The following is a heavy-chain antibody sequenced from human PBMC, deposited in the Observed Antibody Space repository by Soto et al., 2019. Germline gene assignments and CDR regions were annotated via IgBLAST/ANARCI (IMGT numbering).Heavy chain of an antibody. D-gene: IGHD1-26*01. J-gene: IGHJ5*02. CDR1: GYTFTSYG. CDR3: ARAGGSSYWFDA. CDR2: LSAYNGNT. V-gene: IGHV1-18*01. Sequence: QVQLVQSGAEVKKPGASVKVSCKASGYTFTSYGISWVRPAPGQGLERMGWLSAYNGNTNYAQKLQGRVTMTTDTATSTLGTELTTLRSDGTAVYCWARAGGSSYWFDAWGQGTLVTVSS.